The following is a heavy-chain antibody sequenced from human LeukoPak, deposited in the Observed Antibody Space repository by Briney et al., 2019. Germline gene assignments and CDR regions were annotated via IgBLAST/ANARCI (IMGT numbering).Heavy chain of an antibody. J-gene: IGHJ5*02. V-gene: IGHV1-18*01. CDR1: GYTFTSYG. D-gene: IGHD1-26*01. CDR3: ARAATIVGATHYWFDP. CDR2: ISAYSGNT. Sequence: ASVKVSCKASGYTFTSYGISWVRQAPGQGLEWMGWISAYSGNTNYAQKLQGRVTMTTDTSTSTAYMELRSLRSDDTAVYYCARAATIVGATHYWFDPWGQGTLVTVSS.